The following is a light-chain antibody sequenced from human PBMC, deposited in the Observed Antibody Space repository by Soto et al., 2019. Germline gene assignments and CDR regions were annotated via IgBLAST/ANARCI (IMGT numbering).Light chain of an antibody. CDR1: QAVSTW. CDR2: AAS. J-gene: IGKJ4*01. Sequence: DIQMTQSPSFVSASVGDRVTITCRASQAVSTWLAWYQQKTGDAPKLLIYAASTLQSGVPSRFRGSGSGTDFTLTILSLQPEDFATYYCQQSNSFPRTCGGGTKVEIK. CDR3: QQSNSFPRT. V-gene: IGKV1-12*01.